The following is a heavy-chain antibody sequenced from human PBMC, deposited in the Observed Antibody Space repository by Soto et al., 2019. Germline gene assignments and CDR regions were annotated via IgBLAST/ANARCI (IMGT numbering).Heavy chain of an antibody. CDR2: IIPIFGTA. CDR3: ARVRCSSTSCPRGGFDP. J-gene: IGHJ5*02. CDR1: GGTFSSYA. Sequence: QVQLVQSGAEVKKPGSSVKVSCKASGGTFSSYAISWVRQAPGQGLEWMGGIIPIFGTANYAQKFQGRVTITADKSTSTAYMELSSLRSEDTAVYYCARVRCSSTSCPRGGFDPWGQGTLVTVSS. V-gene: IGHV1-69*06. D-gene: IGHD2-2*01.